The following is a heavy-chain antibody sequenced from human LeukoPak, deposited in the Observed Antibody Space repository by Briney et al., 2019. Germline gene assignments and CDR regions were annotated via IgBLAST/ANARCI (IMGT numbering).Heavy chain of an antibody. J-gene: IGHJ6*03. Sequence: GGSLRLSCAASGFTFSSYWMSWVRQAPGKGLEWVANIKQDGSEKYYVDSVKGRFTISRDNAKNSLYLQMNSLRAEDTAVYYCARHPLWFGENYYYMDVWGKGTTVTISS. CDR1: GFTFSSYW. CDR2: IKQDGSEK. V-gene: IGHV3-7*01. CDR3: ARHPLWFGENYYYMDV. D-gene: IGHD3-10*01.